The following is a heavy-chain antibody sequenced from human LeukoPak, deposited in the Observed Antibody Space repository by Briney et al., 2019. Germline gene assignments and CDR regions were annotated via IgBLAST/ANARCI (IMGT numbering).Heavy chain of an antibody. J-gene: IGHJ4*02. V-gene: IGHV3-66*02. CDR2: IYSGGST. CDR1: GFTFSNAW. Sequence: GGSLRLSCAASGFTFSNAWMSWVRQAPGKGLEWVSVIYSGGSTYYADSVKGRFTISRDNSKNTLYLQMNSLRAEDTAVYYCASGIPPSDYWGQGTLVTVSS. D-gene: IGHD1-14*01. CDR3: ASGIPPSDY.